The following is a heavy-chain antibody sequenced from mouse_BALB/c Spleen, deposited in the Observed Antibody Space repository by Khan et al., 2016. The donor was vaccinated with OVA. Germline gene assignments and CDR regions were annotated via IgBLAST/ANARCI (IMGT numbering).Heavy chain of an antibody. J-gene: IGHJ4*01. CDR3: AKGGNYVGYSMDY. D-gene: IGHD2-1*01. Sequence: VRLQQSGPELVKPGASMKISCKASGYSFTDYTMNWVKQSPGKNLEWIGLINPYNGGTRYNQKFKGKATLTVDTSSSTAYMELLSLTSEDSAVYYCAKGGNYVGYSMDYWGQGTSVTVSS. V-gene: IGHV1-18*01. CDR2: INPYNGGT. CDR1: GYSFTDYT.